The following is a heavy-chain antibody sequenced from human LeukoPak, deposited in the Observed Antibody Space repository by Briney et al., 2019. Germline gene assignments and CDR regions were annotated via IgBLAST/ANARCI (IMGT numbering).Heavy chain of an antibody. J-gene: IGHJ4*02. CDR1: GYSISSGYY. V-gene: IGHV4-38-2*01. CDR3: GRVPRGGGDY. D-gene: IGHD3-16*01. CDR2: IYHSGST. Sequence: SETLSLTCAVSGYSISSGYYWGWIRQPPGKGLEWIGSIYHSGSTYYNPSLKSRVTISVDTSKNQFSLKLSSVTAADTAVYYCGRVPRGGGDYWGQGTLVTVSS.